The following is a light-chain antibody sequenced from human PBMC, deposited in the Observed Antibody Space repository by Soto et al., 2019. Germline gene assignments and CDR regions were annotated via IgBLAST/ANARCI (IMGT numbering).Light chain of an antibody. CDR1: SPNIGSNY. CDR2: REN. Sequence: QSVLTQPPSASGTPGQRVTISCSGSSPNIGSNYVYWYQKFPATAPKLLIQRENQRPSGVPDRFSASKSGTSASLAISGLRSEDEADYYCAAWDDSLVGPVFGGGTKLTVL. CDR3: AAWDDSLVGPV. V-gene: IGLV1-47*01. J-gene: IGLJ2*01.